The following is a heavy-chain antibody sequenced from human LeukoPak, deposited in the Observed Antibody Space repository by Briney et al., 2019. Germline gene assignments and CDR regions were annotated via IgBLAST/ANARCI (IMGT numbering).Heavy chain of an antibody. J-gene: IGHJ4*02. CDR2: IYYSGST. CDR1: GGSISSYY. D-gene: IGHD4-17*01. Sequence: PSETLSLTCTVSGGSISSYYWSWIRQPPGKGLEWIGYIYYSGSTNYNPSLKSRVTISVDTSKNQFSLKLSSVTAADTAVYYCARNAGSDYGDYYFDYWGQGALVTVSS. CDR3: ARNAGSDYGDYYFDY. V-gene: IGHV4-59*01.